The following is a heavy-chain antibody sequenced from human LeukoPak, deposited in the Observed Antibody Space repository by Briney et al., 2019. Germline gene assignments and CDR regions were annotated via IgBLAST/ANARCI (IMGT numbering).Heavy chain of an antibody. Sequence: SETLSLPCTVSGGSISSYYWSWIRQPAGKGLEWIGRIYTSGSTNYNPSLKSRVTMSVDTSKNQFSLKLSSVTAADTAVYYCARAQGSSGLNWFDPWGQGTLVTVSS. V-gene: IGHV4-4*07. CDR3: ARAQGSSGLNWFDP. CDR1: GGSISSYY. D-gene: IGHD3-22*01. CDR2: IYTSGST. J-gene: IGHJ5*02.